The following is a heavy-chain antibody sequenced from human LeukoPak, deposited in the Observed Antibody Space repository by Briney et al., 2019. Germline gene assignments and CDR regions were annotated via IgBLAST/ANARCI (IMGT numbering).Heavy chain of an antibody. CDR1: GFTFSNAW. D-gene: IGHD2-2*01. V-gene: IGHV3-15*01. J-gene: IGHJ6*02. Sequence: GGSLRLSCAASGFTFSNAWMSWVRQAPGKGLEWVGRIKSKTDGGTTDYAAPVKGRFTISRDDSKNTLYLQMNSLKTEDTAVYYCLGNERCCSSTSCYFDYGMDVWGQGTTVTVSS. CDR2: IKSKTDGGTT. CDR3: LGNERCCSSTSCYFDYGMDV.